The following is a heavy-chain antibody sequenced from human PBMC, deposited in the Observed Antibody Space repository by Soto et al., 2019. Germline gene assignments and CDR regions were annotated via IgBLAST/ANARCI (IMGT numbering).Heavy chain of an antibody. J-gene: IGHJ4*02. CDR2: ITSTGSST. V-gene: IGHV3-23*01. CDR1: GFIFSNYA. Sequence: EVQLLESGGGFVQPGGSLRLSCAASGFIFSNYARTWVRQAPGKGLEWVSAITSTGSSTYYADSVKGRFTISRDNSKNTLYLQINSLTAEDTAVYYCAKGAEGYVVSSLDYWGQGTLVTVSS. D-gene: IGHD5-12*01. CDR3: AKGAEGYVVSSLDY.